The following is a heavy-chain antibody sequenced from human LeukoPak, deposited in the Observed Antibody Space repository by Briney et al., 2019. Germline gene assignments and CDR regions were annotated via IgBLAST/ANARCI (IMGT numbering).Heavy chain of an antibody. J-gene: IGHJ4*02. V-gene: IGHV3-30*04. CDR2: ISYDGSNK. CDR3: ARTLIEYSVSSCYFDY. CDR1: GFTYTKHA. Sequence: PGGSPRLSCAASGFTYTKHAMHWVRQAPGKGLEWVAVISYDGSNKKYADSVKSRFTISRDNSKTTLYLQMNSLRAEDTAVYYCARTLIEYSVSSCYFDYWGQGTLVTVSS. D-gene: IGHD6-6*01.